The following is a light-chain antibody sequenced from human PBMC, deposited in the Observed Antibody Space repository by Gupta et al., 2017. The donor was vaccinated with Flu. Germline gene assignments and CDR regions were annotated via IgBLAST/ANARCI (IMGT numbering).Light chain of an antibody. CDR1: ALPKKY. CDR2: EDS. CDR3: YSTDSSGNHCL. Sequence: SYHLTQPPLASVSAGQTARITCSGDALPKKYAYWYQQKSGQDPVLLIYEDSKRPSGIPERFSCSSSGTMATLTISGAQVEDEADYYCYSTDSSGNHCLFGGGTKVTVL. V-gene: IGLV3-10*01. J-gene: IGLJ2*01.